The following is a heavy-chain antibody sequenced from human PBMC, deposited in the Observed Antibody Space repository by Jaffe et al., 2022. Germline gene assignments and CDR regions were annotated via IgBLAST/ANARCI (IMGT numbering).Heavy chain of an antibody. CDR1: GGSISSYY. CDR2: IYYSGST. CDR3: ARDRSYRGYFDY. J-gene: IGHJ4*02. V-gene: IGHV4-59*01. D-gene: IGHD1-26*01. Sequence: QVQLQESGPGLVKPSETLSLTCTVSGGSISSYYWSWIRQPPGKGLEWIGYIYYSGSTNYNPSLKSRVTISVDTSKNQFSLKLSSVTAADTAVYYCARDRSYRGYFDYWGQGTLVTVSS.